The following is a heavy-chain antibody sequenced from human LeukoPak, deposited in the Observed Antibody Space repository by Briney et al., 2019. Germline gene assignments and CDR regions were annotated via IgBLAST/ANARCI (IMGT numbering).Heavy chain of an antibody. CDR3: ARDPNWVFDL. D-gene: IGHD1-1*01. CDR1: GGPISSYY. J-gene: IGHJ2*01. V-gene: IGHV4-59*01. Sequence: SETLSLTCTVSGGPISSYYWSWIRQPPGKGLEWIGYIYHSGSTNYNPSLKSRVTISVDTSKNQFSLKLSSVTAADTAVYYCARDPNWVFDLWGRGTLVTVSS. CDR2: IYHSGST.